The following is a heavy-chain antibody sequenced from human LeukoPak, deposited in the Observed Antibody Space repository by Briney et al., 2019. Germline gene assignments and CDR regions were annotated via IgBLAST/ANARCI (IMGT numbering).Heavy chain of an antibody. CDR1: GFTFSSYS. J-gene: IGHJ4*02. Sequence: PGGSLRLSCAASGFTFSSYSMNRVRQAPGKGLEWVSYISSSSSTIYYADSVKGRFTISRDNAKNSLYLQMNSLRAEDTAVYYCARVFYYYDSSGYYYEVFDYWGQGTLVTVSS. CDR2: ISSSSSTI. D-gene: IGHD3-22*01. CDR3: ARVFYYYDSSGYYYEVFDY. V-gene: IGHV3-48*01.